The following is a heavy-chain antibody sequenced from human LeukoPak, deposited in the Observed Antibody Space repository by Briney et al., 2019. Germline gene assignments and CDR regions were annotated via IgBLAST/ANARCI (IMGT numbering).Heavy chain of an antibody. CDR2: IKEDGSEK. J-gene: IGHJ4*02. Sequence: PGGSLRLSCVASGFMFSRYWMSWVRQAPGKGLEWVANIKEDGSEKYYVDSVKGRLTISRDNAKNSLYLQVNSLRAEDTAVYYCARDTIATVFDYWGQGTLVAVSS. D-gene: IGHD5-24*01. CDR1: GFMFSRYW. CDR3: ARDTIATVFDY. V-gene: IGHV3-7*04.